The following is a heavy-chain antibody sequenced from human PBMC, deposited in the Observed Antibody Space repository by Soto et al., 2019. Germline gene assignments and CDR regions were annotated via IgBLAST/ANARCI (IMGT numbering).Heavy chain of an antibody. Sequence: GASVKVSCKASGYTFTSYGISWVRQAPGQGLEWMGWISAYNGNTNYAQKLQGRVTMTTDTSTSTAYMELRSLRSDDTAVYYCARGTTPLLRFLSGKNRRFDYWGQGTLVTVSS. J-gene: IGHJ4*02. D-gene: IGHD3-3*01. V-gene: IGHV1-18*01. CDR2: ISAYNGNT. CDR1: GYTFTSYG. CDR3: ARGTTPLLRFLSGKNRRFDY.